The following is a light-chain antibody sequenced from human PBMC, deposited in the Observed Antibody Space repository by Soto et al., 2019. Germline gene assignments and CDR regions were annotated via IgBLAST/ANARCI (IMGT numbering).Light chain of an antibody. V-gene: IGLV1-51*01. Sequence: QSVLTQPPSVSAAPGQQVSISCSGSSTNIGNGHVSWYQHLPGTAPKLLIYDNDKRPSGIPDRFSGSKSDTAATLGITGLQTGDEAHYYCEAWESSGRTVLVGGGTKVTVL. CDR2: DND. CDR1: STNIGNGH. CDR3: EAWESSGRTVL. J-gene: IGLJ2*01.